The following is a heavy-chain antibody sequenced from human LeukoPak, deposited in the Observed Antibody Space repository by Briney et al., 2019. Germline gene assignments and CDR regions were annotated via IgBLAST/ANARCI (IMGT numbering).Heavy chain of an antibody. Sequence: GGSLRLSCAASGFTFSSYAMHWVRQAPGKGLEWVAVISYDGSNKYYADSVKGRFTISRDNSKNTLYLQMNSLRAEDTAVYYCARDRGGGYCSSTSCYPLYWGQGALVTVSS. CDR1: GFTFSSYA. CDR2: ISYDGSNK. D-gene: IGHD2-2*01. J-gene: IGHJ4*02. V-gene: IGHV3-30-3*01. CDR3: ARDRGGGYCSSTSCYPLY.